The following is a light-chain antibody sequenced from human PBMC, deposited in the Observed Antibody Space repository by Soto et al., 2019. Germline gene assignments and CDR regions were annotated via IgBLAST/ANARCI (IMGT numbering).Light chain of an antibody. CDR1: GTITMY. CDR2: AAS. J-gene: IGKJ3*01. Sequence: DIQMTQSPSTPSASVGDPVTNTSRACGTITMYSNWYQQKSGQAPELLINAASTLRSWVPSRFSGSGSGTDFTLTIDSLQPEDFATYYCQQSYNSPFNFGPGTKVD. V-gene: IGKV1-39*01. CDR3: QQSYNSPFN.